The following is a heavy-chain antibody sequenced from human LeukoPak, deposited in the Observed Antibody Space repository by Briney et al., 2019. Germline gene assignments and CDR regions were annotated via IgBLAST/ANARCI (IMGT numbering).Heavy chain of an antibody. CDR3: ARGRSPPAAAESLFDP. CDR1: GYTFTNYD. V-gene: IGHV1-8*01. J-gene: IGHJ5*02. CDR2: MSPDSGDT. Sequence: GASVKVSCKASGYTFTNYDLNWVRQATGQGLEWVGWMSPDSGDTNYAQKFQGRVTMTRNTSITTAYMELSSLRSEDTAVYYCARGRSPPAAAESLFDPWGQGTLVTVSS. D-gene: IGHD2-2*01.